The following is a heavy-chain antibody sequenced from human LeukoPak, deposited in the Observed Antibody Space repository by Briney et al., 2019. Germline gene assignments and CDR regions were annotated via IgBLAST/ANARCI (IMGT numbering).Heavy chain of an antibody. Sequence: SETLSLTCTVSGGSISSGDYYWSWIRQPPGKGLEWIGYIYYSGSTNYNPSLKSRVTISVDTSKNQFSLKLSSVTAADTAVYYCARVVVDRDYYYGMDVWGQGTTVTVSS. CDR1: GGSISSGDYY. CDR2: IYYSGST. CDR3: ARVVVDRDYYYGMDV. V-gene: IGHV4-61*08. J-gene: IGHJ6*02. D-gene: IGHD2-15*01.